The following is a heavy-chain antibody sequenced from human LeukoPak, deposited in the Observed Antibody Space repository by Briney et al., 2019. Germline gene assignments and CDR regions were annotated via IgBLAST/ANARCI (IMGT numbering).Heavy chain of an antibody. CDR2: ITTSSTYM. CDR1: GFTFSAYN. CDR3: AKLLGSWYYFDY. Sequence: KTGGSLRLSCAASGFTFSAYNMNWVRRTPGKGLEWVSSITTSSTYMFYADSVRGRFTISRDNAENSLYLQMNSLRDEDTAVYYCAKLLGSWYYFDYWGQGTLVTVSS. V-gene: IGHV3-21*04. J-gene: IGHJ4*02. D-gene: IGHD6-13*01.